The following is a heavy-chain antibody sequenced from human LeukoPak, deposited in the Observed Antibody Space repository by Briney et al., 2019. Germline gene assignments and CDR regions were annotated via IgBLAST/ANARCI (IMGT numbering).Heavy chain of an antibody. CDR2: IRSDGDNK. CDR3: AKVKTRVVGATTGAHGFDY. CDR1: GFTFSSYG. J-gene: IGHJ4*02. Sequence: SGGPLRLSCAASGFTFSSYGMHWVRQAPGKGLEWVAFIRSDGDNKYYADSVKGRFTISRDNSKNTLYLQMISLRTEDTAVYYCAKVKTRVVGATTGAHGFDYWGQGTLVTVSS. V-gene: IGHV3-30*02. D-gene: IGHD1-26*01.